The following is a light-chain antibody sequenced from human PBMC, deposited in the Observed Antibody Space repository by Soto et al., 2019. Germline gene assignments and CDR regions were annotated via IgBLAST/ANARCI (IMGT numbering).Light chain of an antibody. V-gene: IGLV1-40*01. Sequence: QSVLTQPPSVSGAPGQRVTISCTGSSSIIGAGYDVHWYQQLPGTVPKLLIYGDTNRPSGVPDRFSGSKSGTSASLAITGLQAEDEADYYCQSYDSSLSGDVVFGGGTKLTVL. CDR3: QSYDSSLSGDVV. J-gene: IGLJ2*01. CDR2: GDT. CDR1: SSIIGAGYD.